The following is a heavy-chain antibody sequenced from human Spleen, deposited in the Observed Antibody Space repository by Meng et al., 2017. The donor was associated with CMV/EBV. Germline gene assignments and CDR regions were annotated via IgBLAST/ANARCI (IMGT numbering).Heavy chain of an antibody. CDR3: AKDREGALDM. D-gene: IGHD1-26*01. CDR1: GFTFDDYT. CDR2: ISWDSSST. V-gene: IGHV3-43*01. J-gene: IGHJ3*02. Sequence: GGSLRLSCAASGFTFDDYTMHWVRQAPGKGLKWVSLISWDSSSTYYADSVKGRFTISRDNSKNSLYLQMKSLTTEDTALYYCAKDREGALDMWGQGTVVTVSS.